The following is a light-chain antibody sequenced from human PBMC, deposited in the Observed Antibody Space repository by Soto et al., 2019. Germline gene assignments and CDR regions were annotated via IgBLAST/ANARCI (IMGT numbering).Light chain of an antibody. J-gene: IGLJ1*01. CDR3: SSYSRGSTLDYL. Sequence: QSALTQPASVSGSPGQSITITCAGTSSDIGAYDYVSWYQQHPGRAPKLIIFDVTSRPSGISSRFSGSKSDNTASLTISGLQADDEADYYCSSYSRGSTLDYLFGTGTKLTVL. CDR2: DVT. V-gene: IGLV2-14*03. CDR1: SSDIGAYDY.